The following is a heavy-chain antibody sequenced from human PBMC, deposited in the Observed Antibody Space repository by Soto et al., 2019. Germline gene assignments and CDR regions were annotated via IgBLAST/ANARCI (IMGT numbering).Heavy chain of an antibody. V-gene: IGHV1-69*08. CDR2: IIPIFGIA. CDR1: AGTFSRYS. D-gene: IGHD2-2*01. J-gene: IGHJ6*02. CDR3: AREDRDRETGLVPAAIDGMDV. Sequence: QVQLVQSGAEVKKPGSSVKVSCKASAGTFSRYSITWVRQAPGHGLEWIGRIIPIFGIASYAQKFQGRVTITADQSTRPAYMELSSVRSDDTAVYYCAREDRDRETGLVPAAIDGMDVWGQGTTVTVSS.